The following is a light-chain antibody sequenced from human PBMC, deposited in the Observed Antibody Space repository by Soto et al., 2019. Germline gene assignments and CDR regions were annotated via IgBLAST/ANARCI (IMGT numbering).Light chain of an antibody. V-gene: IGKV1-5*01. CDR2: DAS. Sequence: DIPMTQSPSPLSASVGDRVTTTCRASQSISSWLAWYQQKPGKAPKLLIYDASSLESGVPSRCSGSGSGTEFTLTISSRQPDDFATYYCQQYNRYSPYTFGQGTKLEIK. CDR3: QQYNRYSPYT. J-gene: IGKJ2*01. CDR1: QSISSW.